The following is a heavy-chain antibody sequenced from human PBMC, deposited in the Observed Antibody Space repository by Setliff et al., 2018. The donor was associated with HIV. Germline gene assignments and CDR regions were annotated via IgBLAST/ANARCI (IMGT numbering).Heavy chain of an antibody. CDR2: INHDRTT. V-gene: IGHV4-34*01. D-gene: IGHD3-3*01. CDR1: GGSFSGYY. CDR3: ARGSRQLTVFGVVFKTNYYFMDV. Sequence: SETLSLTCAVYGGSFSGYYWSWIRQPPGKGLEWIGEINHDRTTNYNPSLKSRVTISVDTSKNQFSLTLNSVTAADTAVYYCARGSRQLTVFGVVFKTNYYFMDVWGKGTAVTV. J-gene: IGHJ6*03.